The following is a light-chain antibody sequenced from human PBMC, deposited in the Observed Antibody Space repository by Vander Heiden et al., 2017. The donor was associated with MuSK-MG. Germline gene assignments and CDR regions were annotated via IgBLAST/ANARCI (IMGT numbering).Light chain of an antibody. CDR2: GTS. V-gene: IGKV3-20*01. J-gene: IGKJ2*01. CDR1: QSVSSAY. CDR3: QQYGSSSFT. Sequence: EIVMTQSPGTMSLSPGERATLSCRASQSVSSAYLAGYQRKPGQAPRLLLYGTSSRATGIPDRFPASGSGTDFTLTISRLEPEDFAVYYCQQYGSSSFTFGQGTTLEIK.